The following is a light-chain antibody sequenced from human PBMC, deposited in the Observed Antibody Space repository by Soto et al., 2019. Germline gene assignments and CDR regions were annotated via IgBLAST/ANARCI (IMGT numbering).Light chain of an antibody. V-gene: IGKV3-20*01. CDR3: QQYDSSPRT. J-gene: IGKJ1*01. Sequence: EIVLTQSPGTLSLSPGERATLSCRASQSFTSTSLAWYQQKPGQAPRLLISGASRRAAGISDRFSGSGSGTDFTLTISRLESEDLAVYYCQQYDSSPRTFGQGTRVEIK. CDR2: GAS. CDR1: QSFTSTS.